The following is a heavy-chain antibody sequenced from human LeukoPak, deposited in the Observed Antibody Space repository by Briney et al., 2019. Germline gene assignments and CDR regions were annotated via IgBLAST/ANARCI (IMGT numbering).Heavy chain of an antibody. D-gene: IGHD3-10*01. V-gene: IGHV3-23*01. CDR3: AKALYGSGDYLIVSYYYGMDV. CDR2: ISGSGGST. J-gene: IGHJ6*02. Sequence: QPGGSLRLSCAASGFTFSSYGMHWVRQAPGKGLEWVSAISGSGGSTYYADSVKGRFTISRDNSKNTLYLQMNSLRAEDTAVYYCAKALYGSGDYLIVSYYYGMDVWGQGTTVTVSS. CDR1: GFTFSSYG.